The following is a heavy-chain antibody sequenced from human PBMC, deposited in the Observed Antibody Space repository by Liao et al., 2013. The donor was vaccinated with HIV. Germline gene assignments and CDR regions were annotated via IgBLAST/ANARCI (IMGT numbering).Heavy chain of an antibody. J-gene: IGHJ4*02. V-gene: IGHV4-61*02. Sequence: QVQLQQSGPGLVKPSQTLSLTCTVSGGSISSGSYYWSWIRQPAGEGLEWIGRIGTRGRPVYNPSLKSRVIMSLDTSKNQISLNLTSVTAADTAVYYCARDGQWLVQDYWGQGTQVIVSS. D-gene: IGHD6-19*01. CDR2: IGTRGRP. CDR1: GGSISSGSYY. CDR3: ARDGQWLVQDY.